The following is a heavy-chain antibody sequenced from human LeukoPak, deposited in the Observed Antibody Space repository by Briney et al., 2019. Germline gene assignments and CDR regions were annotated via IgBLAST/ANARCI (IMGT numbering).Heavy chain of an antibody. D-gene: IGHD2-15*01. CDR2: ISSSSTYM. Sequence: PGGSLRLSCAASGFTFSSYTMNWVRQAPGRGLEWVSCISSSSTYMLYADSAKGRFTISRDNAKNSLYLQMNSLRAEDTAVYYCARDPEVVVAATGGYYFDYWGQGTLVTVSS. CDR3: ARDPEVVVAATGGYYFDY. V-gene: IGHV3-21*04. CDR1: GFTFSSYT. J-gene: IGHJ4*02.